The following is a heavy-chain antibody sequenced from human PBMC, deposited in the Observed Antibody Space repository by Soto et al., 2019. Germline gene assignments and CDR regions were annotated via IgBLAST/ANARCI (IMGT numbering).Heavy chain of an antibody. Sequence: PSETLSLTCTVSGGSISSSSYYWGWIRQPPGKGLEWIGSIYYSGSTYYNPSLKSRVTISVDTSKNQFSLKLSSVTAADTAVYYCAGGSTRTNYYYYYYMDVWGKGTKVTVSS. V-gene: IGHV4-39*01. CDR2: IYYSGST. J-gene: IGHJ6*03. CDR1: GGSISSSSYY. CDR3: AGGSTRTNYYYYYYMDV. D-gene: IGHD2-2*01.